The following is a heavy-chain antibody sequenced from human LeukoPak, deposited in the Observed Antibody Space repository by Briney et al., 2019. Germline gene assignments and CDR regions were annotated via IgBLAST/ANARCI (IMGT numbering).Heavy chain of an antibody. CDR3: ARGFRRDGYSDY. Sequence: ASVKVSCKASGYTFTSYGISWVRQAPGQRLEWMGWISAYNGNTNYAQKLQGRVTMTTDTSTSTAYMELRSLRSDNTAVYYCARGFRRDGYSDYWGQGTLVTVSS. CDR2: ISAYNGNT. V-gene: IGHV1-18*01. J-gene: IGHJ4*02. CDR1: GYTFTSYG. D-gene: IGHD5-24*01.